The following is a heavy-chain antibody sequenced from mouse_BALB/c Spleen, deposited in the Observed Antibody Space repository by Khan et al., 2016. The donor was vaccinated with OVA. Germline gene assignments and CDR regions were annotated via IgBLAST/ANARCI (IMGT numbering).Heavy chain of an antibody. CDR2: IWGGGST. D-gene: IGHD3-3*01. Sequence: VQLQESGPGLVAPSQSLSITCTVSGFSLSRYSVHWVRQPPGKGLECLGIIWGGGSTDYNSALKSRMSISKDNSQSQVLLKVNSLQTHDTTVYSCARNRDGGSYWYFDVWGAGTTVTVSS. V-gene: IGHV2-6-4*01. J-gene: IGHJ1*01. CDR1: GFSLSRYS. CDR3: ARNRDGGSYWYFDV.